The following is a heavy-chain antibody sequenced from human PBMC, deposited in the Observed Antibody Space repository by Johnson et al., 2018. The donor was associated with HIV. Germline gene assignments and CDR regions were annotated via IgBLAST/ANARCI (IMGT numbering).Heavy chain of an antibody. CDR3: ARGGYYDSKPYDAFDI. CDR2: ISYDVGDK. V-gene: IGHV3-30*03. CDR1: GFTFSSYA. Sequence: QVQLVESGGGVVQPGRSLRLSCAASGFTFSSYAMHWVRQAPGKGLEWVAVISYDVGDKYYVDSVKGRFTISRDDSKNTLYLQMNSLRAEDTAVYYCARGGYYDSKPYDAFDIWGQGTMVTVSS. D-gene: IGHD3-22*01. J-gene: IGHJ3*02.